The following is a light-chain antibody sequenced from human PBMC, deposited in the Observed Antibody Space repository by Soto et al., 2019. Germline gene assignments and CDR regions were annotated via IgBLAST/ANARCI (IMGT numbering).Light chain of an antibody. Sequence: QSALTQPASVSGSPGQSITISCTGTSSDVGNYNLVSWYQQHPGKAPKLMIYEGSKRPSGVSNRFSGSKSGNTASLTISGLQAEDEADYYCCCFAGSNTYIFGGGTKLTVL. J-gene: IGLJ2*01. CDR2: EGS. V-gene: IGLV2-23*01. CDR3: CCFAGSNTYI. CDR1: SSDVGNYNL.